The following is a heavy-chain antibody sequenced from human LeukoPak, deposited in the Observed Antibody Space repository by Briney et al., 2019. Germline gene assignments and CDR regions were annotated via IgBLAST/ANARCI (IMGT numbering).Heavy chain of an antibody. CDR2: ISYDGSNK. J-gene: IGHJ4*02. V-gene: IGHV3-30-3*01. D-gene: IGHD6-6*01. CDR1: GFTFTSYA. Sequence: GGSLRLSCAASGFTFTSYAMHWVRQAPGKGLEWVAVISYDGSNKYYADSVKGRFTISRDNSKNTLYLQMNSLRAEDTAVYYCARDRMTSSSSLHYFDYWGQGTLVTVSS. CDR3: ARDRMTSSSSLHYFDY.